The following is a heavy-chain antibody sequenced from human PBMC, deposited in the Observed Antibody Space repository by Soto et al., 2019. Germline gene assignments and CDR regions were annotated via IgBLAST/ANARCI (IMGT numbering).Heavy chain of an antibody. Sequence: SQTLSLTCAISGDSVSSNSAAWNWIRQSPSRGLEWLGRTYYRSKWYNDYAVSVKSRITINPDTSKNQFSLQLNSVTPEDTAVYYCARNPLQRHYYYYGMDVWGQGTTVTVSS. V-gene: IGHV6-1*01. CDR3: ARNPLQRHYYYYGMDV. D-gene: IGHD4-4*01. CDR2: TYYRSKWYN. J-gene: IGHJ6*02. CDR1: GDSVSSNSAA.